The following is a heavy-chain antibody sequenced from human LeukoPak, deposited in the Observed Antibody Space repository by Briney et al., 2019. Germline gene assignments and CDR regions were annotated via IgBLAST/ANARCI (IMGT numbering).Heavy chain of an antibody. CDR1: GGSISSYY. CDR3: AREGSGSSYPFDP. V-gene: IGHV4-59*01. CDR2: IYYSGST. J-gene: IGHJ5*02. Sequence: SETLSLTCTVSGGSISSYYWSWIRQPPGKGLEWIGYIYYSGSTNYNPSLKSRDTISVDTSKNQFSLKLSSVTAADTAVYYCAREGSGSSYPFDPWGQGTLVTVSS. D-gene: IGHD6-19*01.